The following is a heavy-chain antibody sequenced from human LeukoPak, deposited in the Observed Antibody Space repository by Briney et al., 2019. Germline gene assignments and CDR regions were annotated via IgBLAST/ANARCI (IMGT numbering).Heavy chain of an antibody. D-gene: IGHD5-12*01. Sequence: SETLSLTCAVSGYSISSGYYWGWSRQPPGKGLEWIGSIYHSGSTYYNPSLRSRVTISVDTSKNQFSLKLSSVTAADTAVYYCARPGGYSGYDPTADDAFDIWGQGTMVTVSS. CDR2: IYHSGST. V-gene: IGHV4-38-2*01. J-gene: IGHJ3*02. CDR3: ARPGGYSGYDPTADDAFDI. CDR1: GYSISSGYY.